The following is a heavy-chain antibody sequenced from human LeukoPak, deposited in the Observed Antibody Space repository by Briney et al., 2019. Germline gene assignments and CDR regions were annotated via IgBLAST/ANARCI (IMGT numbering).Heavy chain of an antibody. V-gene: IGHV1-69*05. J-gene: IGHJ4*02. D-gene: IGHD2-2*02. CDR2: IIPIFGTA. CDR3: ASYLHGRAAIPFDY. Sequence: SVKVSCKASGGTFSSYAISWVRQAPGQGLEWMGGIIPIFGTANYAQKFQGRVTITTDESTSTAYMELSSLRSEYTAVYYCASYLHGRAAIPFDYWGQGTLVTVSS. CDR1: GGTFSSYA.